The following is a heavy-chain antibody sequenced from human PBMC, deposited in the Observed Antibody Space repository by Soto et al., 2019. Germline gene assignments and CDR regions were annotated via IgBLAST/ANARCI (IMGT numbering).Heavy chain of an antibody. D-gene: IGHD4-17*01. Sequence: DSVKGRFTISRDNVKNSLYLQMNSLRAEDTAVYYCVRYDYGNYGGAFDIWGQGTVVTVSS. V-gene: IGHV3-48*01. J-gene: IGHJ3*02. CDR3: VRYDYGNYGGAFDI.